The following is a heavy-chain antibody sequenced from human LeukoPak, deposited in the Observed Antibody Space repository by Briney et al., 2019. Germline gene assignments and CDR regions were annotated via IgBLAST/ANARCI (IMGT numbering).Heavy chain of an antibody. CDR3: AKDNRRHYTSGPNPDSLH. V-gene: IGHV3-9*01. D-gene: IGHD6-19*01. Sequence: GRSLRLSCAASGFSFDDYAMHWVRQPPGKGLEWVSGISWNSGTIDYADSVRGRFTISRDNAKNSLYLQMDSLRVEDTAFYYCAKDNRRHYTSGPNPDSLHWGQGALVTVSS. J-gene: IGHJ4*02. CDR2: ISWNSGTI. CDR1: GFSFDDYA.